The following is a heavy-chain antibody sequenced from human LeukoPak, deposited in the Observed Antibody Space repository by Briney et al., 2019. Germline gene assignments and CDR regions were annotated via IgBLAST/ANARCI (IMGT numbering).Heavy chain of an antibody. CDR1: GFTFSGSA. D-gene: IGHD6-19*01. J-gene: IGHJ6*03. Sequence: GGSLRLSCAASGFTFSGSAMHWVRQASGKGLEWVCRIRSKGNSYATAYAASVKGRFTISRDNSKNTAYLQMNSLKTEDTAVYYCTSYSSGWGYYYYMDVWGKGTTVTVSS. CDR3: TSYSSGWGYYYYMDV. CDR2: IRSKGNSYAT. V-gene: IGHV3-73*01.